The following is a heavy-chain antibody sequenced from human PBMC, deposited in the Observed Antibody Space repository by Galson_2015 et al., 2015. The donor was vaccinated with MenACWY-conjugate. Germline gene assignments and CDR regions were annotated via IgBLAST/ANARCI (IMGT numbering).Heavy chain of an antibody. J-gene: IGHJ6*02. CDR1: GGSISSYY. CDR2: IYYSGST. Sequence: SETLSLTCTVSGGSISSYYWSWIRQPPGKGLERIGFIYYSGSTNYNPSLKSRVTISMDTSKNQFSLKLSSVTAADTAVYYCARLPYERPNYYYGVDVWGQGTTVTVSS. V-gene: IGHV4-59*08. CDR3: ARLPYERPNYYYGVDV. D-gene: IGHD1-1*01.